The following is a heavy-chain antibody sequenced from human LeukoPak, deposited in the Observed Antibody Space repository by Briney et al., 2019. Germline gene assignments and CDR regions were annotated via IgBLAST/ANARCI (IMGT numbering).Heavy chain of an antibody. V-gene: IGHV4-59*08. CDR1: GGSLSSYY. J-gene: IGHJ3*02. CDR3: ARHNYDDYVFDI. Sequence: SETLSLTCTVSGGSLSSYYFSWIRQSPGKGLEWIAYINYSGRASYNPSLKSRVTMSVDTSKQFSLSLSSVTAADTAVYYCARHNYDDYVFDIWGQGTKVTVSS. D-gene: IGHD4-17*01. CDR2: INYSGRA.